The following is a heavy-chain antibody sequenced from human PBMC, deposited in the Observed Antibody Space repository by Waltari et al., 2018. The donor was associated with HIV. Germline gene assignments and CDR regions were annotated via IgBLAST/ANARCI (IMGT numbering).Heavy chain of an antibody. J-gene: IGHJ4*02. CDR1: GLSFSGYW. D-gene: IGHD2-2*01. CDR2: IKEDGSEE. V-gene: IGHV3-7*01. CDR3: ARARYGSSISCSYFDD. Sequence: EVQLVESGGGLVQSGGSLRLSCAVSGLSFSGYWMSWVGQAPGKGRGWEANIKEDGSEEYYVDSVKGRFTISRDNAKSSLYLKMNSLRDEDTAMYYCARARYGSSISCSYFDDWGQGTVVTVS.